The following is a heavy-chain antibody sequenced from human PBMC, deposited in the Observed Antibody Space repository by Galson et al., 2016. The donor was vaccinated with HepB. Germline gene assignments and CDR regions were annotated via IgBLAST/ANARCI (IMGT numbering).Heavy chain of an antibody. CDR1: GFRFSYYS. V-gene: IGHV3-48*01. Sequence: SLRLSCAASGFRFSYYSLNWVRQAPGKGLEWVSYISSGGSTIYYADSLKDRFTISRDNAKNSLYLQINSLRAEDTAVYYCARGDRSGYLNFDYWGQGTLVTVSS. CDR3: ARGDRSGYLNFDY. D-gene: IGHD3-22*01. CDR2: ISSGGSTI. J-gene: IGHJ4*02.